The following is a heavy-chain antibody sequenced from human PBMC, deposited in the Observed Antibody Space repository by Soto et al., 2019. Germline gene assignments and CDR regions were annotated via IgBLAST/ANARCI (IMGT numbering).Heavy chain of an antibody. J-gene: IGHJ6*02. CDR2: IRSKAYGGTT. CDR3: TRDRYPYDILTGYYLNYYGMDV. CDR1: GFTFGDYA. Sequence: GSLRLSCTASGFTFGDYAMSWFRQAPGKGLEWVGFIRSKAYGGTTEYAASVKGRFTISRDDSKSIAYLQMNSLKTEDTAVYYCTRDRYPYDILTGYYLNYYGMDVWGQGTTVTVSS. D-gene: IGHD3-9*01. V-gene: IGHV3-49*03.